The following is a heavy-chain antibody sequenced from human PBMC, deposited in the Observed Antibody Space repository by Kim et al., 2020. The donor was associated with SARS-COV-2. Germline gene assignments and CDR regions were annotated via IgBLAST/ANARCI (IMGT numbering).Heavy chain of an antibody. CDR3: ARGNFPVGANTIIDY. CDR1: GYTFTSYG. D-gene: IGHD1-26*01. Sequence: ASVKVSCKASGYTFTSYGISWVRQAPGQGLEWMGWISAYNGNTNYGQKLQGRVTMTTDTSTSTAYMELRSLRSDDTAVYYCARGNFPVGANTIIDYWGQGTLVTVSS. CDR2: ISAYNGNT. J-gene: IGHJ4*02. V-gene: IGHV1-18*01.